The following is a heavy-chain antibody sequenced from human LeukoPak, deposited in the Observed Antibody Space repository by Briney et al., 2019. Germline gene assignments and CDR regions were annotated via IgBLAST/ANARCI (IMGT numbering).Heavy chain of an antibody. Sequence: MTGGSLRLSCAASGFTFSSYSMNWVRQAPGKGLEWVSSISSSSSYIYYADSVKGRFTISRDNAKNSLYLQMNSLRAEDTAVYYCARVAPTGRLRYLSDSSGYYKYYFDYWGQGTLVTVSS. CDR2: ISSSSSYI. V-gene: IGHV3-21*01. CDR3: ARVAPTGRLRYLSDSSGYYKYYFDY. CDR1: GFTFSSYS. D-gene: IGHD3-22*01. J-gene: IGHJ4*02.